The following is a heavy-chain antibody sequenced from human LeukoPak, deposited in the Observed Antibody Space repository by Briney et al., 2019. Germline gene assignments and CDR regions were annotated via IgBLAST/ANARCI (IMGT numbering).Heavy chain of an antibody. CDR3: ARDLADYDILTHHYFDY. CDR2: INAGNGNT. CDR1: GHTFTSYA. D-gene: IGHD3-9*01. J-gene: IGHJ4*02. Sequence: GASVKVSCKASGHTFTSYAMHWVRQAPGQRLEWMGWINAGNGNTKYSQKFQGRVTITRDTSASTAYMELSSLRSEDTAVYYCARDLADYDILTHHYFDYWGQGTLVTVSS. V-gene: IGHV1-3*01.